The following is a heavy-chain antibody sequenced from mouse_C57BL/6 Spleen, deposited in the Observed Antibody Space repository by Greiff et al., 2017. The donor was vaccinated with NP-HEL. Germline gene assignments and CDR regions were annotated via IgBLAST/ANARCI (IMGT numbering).Heavy chain of an antibody. J-gene: IGHJ4*01. CDR1: GYAFSSYW. Sequence: VQLQQSGAELVKPGASVKISCKASGYAFSSYWMNWVKQRPGKGLEWIGQIYPGDGDTNYNGKFKGKATLTADKSSSTAYLQLSSLTSEDSAVYFCARGDYGGDGYAMDYWGQGTSVTVSS. CDR3: ARGDYGGDGYAMDY. D-gene: IGHD2-4*01. V-gene: IGHV1-80*01. CDR2: IYPGDGDT.